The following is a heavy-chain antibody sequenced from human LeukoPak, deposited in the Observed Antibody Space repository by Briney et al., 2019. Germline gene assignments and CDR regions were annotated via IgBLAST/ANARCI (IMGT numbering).Heavy chain of an antibody. CDR3: ARQTGLRLGELSFYFDY. CDR1: GGSISSGDYY. V-gene: IGHV4-30-4*01. Sequence: PSETLSLTCTVSGGSISSGDYYWSWIRQPPGKGLEWIGYIYYSGSTYYNPSLKSRVTIPVDTSKNQFSLKLSSVTAADTAVYYCARQTGLRLGELSFYFDYWGQGTLVTVSS. J-gene: IGHJ4*02. D-gene: IGHD3-16*02. CDR2: IYYSGST.